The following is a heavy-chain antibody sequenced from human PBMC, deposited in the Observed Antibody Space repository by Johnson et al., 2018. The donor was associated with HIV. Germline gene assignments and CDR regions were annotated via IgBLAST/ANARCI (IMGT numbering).Heavy chain of an antibody. J-gene: IGHJ3*02. CDR2: IYSGGST. CDR1: GFTVSSNY. Sequence: VQLVESGGGLIQPGGSLRLSCAASGFTVSSNYMSWVRQAPGKGLEWVSVIYSGGSTYYADSVKGRFTISRANAKNSLYLQMNSLRAEDTALYYCARDHCSGGSCDGHAFDIWGQGTVVTVSS. V-gene: IGHV3-53*01. D-gene: IGHD2-15*01. CDR3: ARDHCSGGSCDGHAFDI.